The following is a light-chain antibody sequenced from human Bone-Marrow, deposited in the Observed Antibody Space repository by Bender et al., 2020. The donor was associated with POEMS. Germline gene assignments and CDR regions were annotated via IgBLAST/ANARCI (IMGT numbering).Light chain of an antibody. Sequence: QSALTQPASVSGSPGQSITISCTGTSSDVGNDDLVSWYQQHPGKAPKLMIFESTKRPSGISNRFSGSKSGNTASLTISGLQAEDEADYFCCSYTSAHTWVFGGGTKLTVL. CDR2: EST. J-gene: IGLJ3*02. CDR3: CSYTSAHTWV. CDR1: SSDVGNDDL. V-gene: IGLV2-23*01.